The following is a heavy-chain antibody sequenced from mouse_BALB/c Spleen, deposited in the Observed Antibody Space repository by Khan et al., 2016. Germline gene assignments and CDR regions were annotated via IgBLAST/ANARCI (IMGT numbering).Heavy chain of an antibody. Sequence: EVQLQESGPSLVKPSQTLSLTCSVTGDSITTFSFNFILKFPGNKLEYMGYISYSGSTYYNPSLKSRISITRDTSKNQYYLQWNSGSTEDTATYYCVRGRYYAYAMDYWGQGTSVTVSS. CDR2: ISYSGST. V-gene: IGHV3-8*02. D-gene: IGHD1-1*01. CDR1: GDSITTFS. J-gene: IGHJ4*01. CDR3: VRGRYYAYAMDY.